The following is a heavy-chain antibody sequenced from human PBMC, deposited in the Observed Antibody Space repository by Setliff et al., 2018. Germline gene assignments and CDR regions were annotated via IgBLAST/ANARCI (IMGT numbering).Heavy chain of an antibody. CDR1: GGSFDSGTHY. CDR2: INHSGST. CDR3: RYWSGYYNNDY. V-gene: IGHV4-34*01. Sequence: SETLSLTCTVTGGSFDSGTHYWGWIRQSPGKGLEWIGEINHSGSTNYNPSLKSRLTISVDASTNQFSLKLYSVTAADTAVYYCRYWSGYYNNDYWGQGTLVTVSS. D-gene: IGHD3-3*01. J-gene: IGHJ4*02.